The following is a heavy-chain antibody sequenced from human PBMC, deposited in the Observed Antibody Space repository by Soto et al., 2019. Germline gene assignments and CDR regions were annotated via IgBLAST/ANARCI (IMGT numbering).Heavy chain of an antibody. J-gene: IGHJ3*02. CDR1: GFTFSSYS. CDR2: ISSSSSYI. V-gene: IGHV3-21*01. CDR3: ARALRITMIVVEYAFDI. Sequence: GGSLRLSCAASGFTFSSYSMNWVRQAPGKGLEWVSSISSSSSYIYYADSVKGRFTISRDNAKNSLYLQMNSLRAEDTAVYYCARALRITMIVVEYAFDICGQGTMVTVSS. D-gene: IGHD3-22*01.